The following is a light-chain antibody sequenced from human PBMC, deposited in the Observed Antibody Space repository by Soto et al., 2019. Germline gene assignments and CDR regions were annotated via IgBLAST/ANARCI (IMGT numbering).Light chain of an antibody. Sequence: EIVLTQSPGTLSLSPGERATLSCRASQSVSNNYLAWYQQKPGQAPRLLIYGASNRATGIPDRFSGSGSGTDFTLTISRLEPEDFAVYYCQQYDLALNFGPGTKVEIK. J-gene: IGKJ3*01. V-gene: IGKV3-20*01. CDR1: QSVSNNY. CDR3: QQYDLALN. CDR2: GAS.